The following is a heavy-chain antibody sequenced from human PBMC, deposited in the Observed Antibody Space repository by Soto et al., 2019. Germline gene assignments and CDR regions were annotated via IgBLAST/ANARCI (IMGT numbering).Heavy chain of an antibody. D-gene: IGHD5-12*01. CDR1: GGSITSPNYF. J-gene: IGHJ5*02. CDR2: IFYNGRT. Sequence: QVPLQESGPGLVRPSETLSLTCSVSGGSITSPNYFWGWVRRAPGRAPEWIGNIFYNGRTDYRPSLQSRVTISVDTSRNQVSLRLASVTAADTAIYYCARGAFSADDQSDWFDPWGHGTLVTVSS. V-gene: IGHV4-39*01. CDR3: ARGAFSADDQSDWFDP.